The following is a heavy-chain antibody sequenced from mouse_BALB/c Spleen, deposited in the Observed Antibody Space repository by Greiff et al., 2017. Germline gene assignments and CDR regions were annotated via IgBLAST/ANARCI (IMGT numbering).Heavy chain of an antibody. CDR1: GYSITSDYA. V-gene: IGHV3-2*02. CDR3: ARQGYYGYGYAMDY. CDR2: ISYSGST. Sequence: DVQLQESGPGLVKPSQSLSLTCTVTGYSITSDYAWNWIRQFPGNKLEWMGYISYSGSTSYNPSLKSRISITRDTSKNQFFLQLNSVTTEDTATYYCARQGYYGYGYAMDYWGQGTSVTVSS. D-gene: IGHD1-2*01. J-gene: IGHJ4*01.